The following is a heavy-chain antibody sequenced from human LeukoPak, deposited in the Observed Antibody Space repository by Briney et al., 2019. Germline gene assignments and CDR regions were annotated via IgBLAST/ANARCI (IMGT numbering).Heavy chain of an antibody. V-gene: IGHV4-4*02. CDR3: ARGRSGAAAGPPLI. D-gene: IGHD6-13*01. CDR2: IFHSGSI. Sequence: PSGTLSLTCAVSGGSISSSHWWGWVRPPPGKGLEWIGEIFHSGSINYNPSLKSRVTISVDKSNNQVSLKWSSVTAADTAVYYCARGRSGAAAGPPLIWGQGTLVTVSS. J-gene: IGHJ4*02. CDR1: GGSISSSHW.